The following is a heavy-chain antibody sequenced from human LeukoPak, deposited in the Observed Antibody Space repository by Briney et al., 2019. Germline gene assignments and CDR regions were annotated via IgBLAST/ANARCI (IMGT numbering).Heavy chain of an antibody. Sequence: GGSLRLSCAASGFTFDDYGVSWVRQAPGKGLEWISGINWNGGSTGYADSVKGRFTISRDNAKNSLYLQMNSLRAEDTALYYCARPGGYYYGSGSYYPFDYWGQGTLVTVSS. CDR3: ARPGGYYYGSGSYYPFDY. D-gene: IGHD3-10*01. CDR1: GFTFDDYG. J-gene: IGHJ4*02. CDR2: INWNGGST. V-gene: IGHV3-20*04.